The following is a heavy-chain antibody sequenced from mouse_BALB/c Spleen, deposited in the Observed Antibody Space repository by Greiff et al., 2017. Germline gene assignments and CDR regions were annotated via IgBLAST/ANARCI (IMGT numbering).Heavy chain of an antibody. CDR2: IDPANGNT. J-gene: IGHJ4*01. Sequence: VHVKQSGAELVKPGASVKLSCTASGFNIKDTYMHWVKQRPEQGLEWIGRIDPANGNTKYDPKFQGKATITADTSSNTAYLQLSSLTSEDTAVYYCAFITTGYAMDYWGQGTSVTVSS. CDR3: AFITTGYAMDY. D-gene: IGHD1-1*01. CDR1: GFNIKDTY. V-gene: IGHV14-3*02.